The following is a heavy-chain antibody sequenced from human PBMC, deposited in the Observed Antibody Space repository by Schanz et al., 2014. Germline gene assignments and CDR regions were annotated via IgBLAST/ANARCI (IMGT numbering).Heavy chain of an antibody. Sequence: QVQLVESGGGVVQPGRSLRLSCAASGFTFSNYAIHWVRQAPGKGLEWVALISYDGSNKYYADSVKGRFTISRDNSKHTLYLQMNSLRPDDTALYYCARGQPGGVWEVPDYWGQGTLVTVSS. V-gene: IGHV3-30*04. D-gene: IGHD1-26*01. CDR3: ARGQPGGVWEVPDY. CDR2: ISYDGSNK. CDR1: GFTFSNYA. J-gene: IGHJ4*02.